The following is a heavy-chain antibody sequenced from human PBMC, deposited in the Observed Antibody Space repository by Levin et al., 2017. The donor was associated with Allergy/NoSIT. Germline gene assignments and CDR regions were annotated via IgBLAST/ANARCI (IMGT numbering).Heavy chain of an antibody. J-gene: IGHJ4*02. CDR2: ISESGST. CDR3: ARGTRGGTKRIDY. V-gene: IGHV4-39*07. D-gene: IGHD1-1*01. CDR1: DDSIGSSPYF. Sequence: SETLSLTCTVSDDSIGSSPYFWGWIRQPPGTGLEWIGSISESGSTYYSLSLKSRVTISKDTSKNQLSLRLTSVTAADTALYYCARGTRGGTKRIDYWGQGTLVTVSS.